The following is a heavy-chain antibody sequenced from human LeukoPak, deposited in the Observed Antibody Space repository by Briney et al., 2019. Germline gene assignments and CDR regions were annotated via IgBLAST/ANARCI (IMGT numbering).Heavy chain of an antibody. CDR2: IRYDGTNT. CDR3: AELGITMIGGV. V-gene: IGHV3-30*02. D-gene: IGHD3-10*02. CDR1: GFSFSDYD. Sequence: GGSLRLSCAASGFSFSDYDMHWVRQAPGKGLEWVTFIRYDGTNTYADSVKGRFTISRDNAKNSLYLQMNSLRAEDTAVYYCAELGITMIGGVWGKGTTVTVSS. J-gene: IGHJ6*04.